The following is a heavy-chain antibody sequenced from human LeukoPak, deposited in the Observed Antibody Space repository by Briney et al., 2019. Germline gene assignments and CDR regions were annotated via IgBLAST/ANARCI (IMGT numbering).Heavy chain of an antibody. J-gene: IGHJ4*02. CDR1: GDIVSSNSAA. Sequence: SQTLSLTCAISGDIVSSNSAAWDWIRQSPSRGLEWLGRTYYRSKWYNDYAVSVKSRIPITPDTSKNQFSLQLNSVTPEDTAVYYCAREEEYCSGGSCYWYYFDYWGQGTLVTVSS. CDR3: AREEEYCSGGSCYWYYFDY. V-gene: IGHV6-1*01. CDR2: TYYRSKWYN. D-gene: IGHD2-15*01.